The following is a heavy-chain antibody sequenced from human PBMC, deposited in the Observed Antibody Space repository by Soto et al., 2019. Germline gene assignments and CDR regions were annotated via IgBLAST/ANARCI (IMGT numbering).Heavy chain of an antibody. CDR2: INPDNGGK. CDR1: GYTFTHYG. Sequence: QVQLVQSGAEVKKPGASVKVSCRASGYTFTHYGITWVRQAPGQGLEWLGWINPDNGGKHTVQRIHDRLTLTTDRSTTTAYMELRSLIYDDTAVYYCAKDLDDGGRYWYFDLWGSCTLVTVSS. V-gene: IGHV1-18*01. CDR3: AKDLDDGGRYWYFDL. J-gene: IGHJ2*01. D-gene: IGHD4-17*01.